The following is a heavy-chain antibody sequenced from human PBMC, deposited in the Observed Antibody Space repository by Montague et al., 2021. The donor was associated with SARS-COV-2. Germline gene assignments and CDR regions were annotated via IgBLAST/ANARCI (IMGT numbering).Heavy chain of an antibody. V-gene: IGHV4-30-4*08. CDR2: IYYSGST. CDR3: ARSDCGGNCPTFYYGMDV. CDR1: GGSISSGNYY. D-gene: IGHD2-21*02. J-gene: IGHJ6*02. Sequence: TLSLTCTVSGGSISSGNYYWSWIRQPPGKGLEWIGYIYYSGSTFYDPPLKSRVTISVDTSKNQFSLKLSSVTAADTAVYYCARSDCGGNCPTFYYGMDVWGQGTTVTVSS.